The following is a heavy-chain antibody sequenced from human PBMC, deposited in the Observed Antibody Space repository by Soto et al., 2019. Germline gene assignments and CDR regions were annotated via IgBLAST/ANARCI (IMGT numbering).Heavy chain of an antibody. CDR3: GHRRLSGYLSTLFDY. D-gene: IGHD3-10*01. CDR2: IYWDDDK. V-gene: IGHV2-5*02. J-gene: IGHJ4*02. CDR1: GFSLSTSGVG. Sequence: QITLKESGPTLVKPTQTLTLTCTFSGFSLSTSGVGVGWIRQPPGKALEWLALIYWDDDKRYSPSLKSRLTITKDTSKNQVVLTMTNIDPVDTATYYGGHRRLSGYLSTLFDYWGQGTLVTVSS.